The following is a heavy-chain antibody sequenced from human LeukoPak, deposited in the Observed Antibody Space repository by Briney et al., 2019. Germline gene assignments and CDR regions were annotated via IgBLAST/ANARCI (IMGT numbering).Heavy chain of an antibody. J-gene: IGHJ4*02. CDR3: ARAPRGYFDWLLYPDPFDY. Sequence: TGGSLRLSCAASGFTFSSYAMHWVRQAPGKGLEWVAVISYDGSNKYYADSVKGRFTISRDNFKNTLYLQMNSLRAEDTAVYYCARAPRGYFDWLLYPDPFDYWGQGTLVTVSS. CDR1: GFTFSSYA. D-gene: IGHD3-9*01. V-gene: IGHV3-30-3*01. CDR2: ISYDGSNK.